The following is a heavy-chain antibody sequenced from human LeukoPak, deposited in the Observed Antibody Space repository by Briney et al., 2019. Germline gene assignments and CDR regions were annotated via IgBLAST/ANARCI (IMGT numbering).Heavy chain of an antibody. CDR2: INYSGSST. V-gene: IGHV3-23*01. J-gene: IGHJ4*02. CDR3: ARENSYELPYTFDY. D-gene: IGHD2-2*01. CDR1: GFTFSSYA. Sequence: GGSLRLSCAASGFTFSSYAMSWVRQAPGKGLEWVSSINYSGSSTYYADSVKGRFTISRDNSKNTLYLQMSSLRAEDTAVYYCARENSYELPYTFDYWGQGTLVTVSS.